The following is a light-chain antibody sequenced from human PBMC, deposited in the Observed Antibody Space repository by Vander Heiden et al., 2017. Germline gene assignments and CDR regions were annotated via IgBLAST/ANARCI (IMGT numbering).Light chain of an antibody. V-gene: IGLV2-8*01. CDR2: EVN. CDR1: TSDGGGYDS. CDR3: SSYAGSNNLV. J-gene: IGLJ2*01. Sequence: QSALTQPPSASGSPGQSFTISCTGTTSDGGGYDSVSWYQQHPGKAPKLMIYEVNKRPSGVPDRFSGSKSGNTASLTVSGIQAEDEADYYCSSYAGSNNLVFGGGTKLTVL.